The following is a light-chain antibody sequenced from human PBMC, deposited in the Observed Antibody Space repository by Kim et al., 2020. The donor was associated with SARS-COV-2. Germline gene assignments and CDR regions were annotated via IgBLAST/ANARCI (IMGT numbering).Light chain of an antibody. CDR2: AAA. J-gene: IGKJ4*01. Sequence: ASVGDSITITCRARQRITTYLNWYQQQPGKAPRLLIYAAASLQSGVPSRFRGSGSGTDFTLTINSLQPEDFATYYCQQSCTSPLLTFGGGPRLEI. CDR1: QRITTY. V-gene: IGKV1-39*01. CDR3: QQSCTSPLLT.